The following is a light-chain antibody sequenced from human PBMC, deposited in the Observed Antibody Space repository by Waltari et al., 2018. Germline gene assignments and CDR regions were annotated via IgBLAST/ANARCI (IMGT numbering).Light chain of an antibody. CDR3: QHYNTYPFT. CDR1: QSISSW. Sequence: DIQMTQSPSTLSASVGDRVTITFRASQSISSWLAWYQQQPGKAPKVLIYKASSLESGVPSRFSGSGSGTEFTLTISSLQPDDFATYYCQHYNTYPFTFGPGTKVDIK. J-gene: IGKJ3*01. CDR2: KAS. V-gene: IGKV1-5*03.